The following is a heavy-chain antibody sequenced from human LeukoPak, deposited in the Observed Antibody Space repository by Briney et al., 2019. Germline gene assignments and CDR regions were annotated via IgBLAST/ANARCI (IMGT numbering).Heavy chain of an antibody. J-gene: IGHJ4*02. CDR3: VKGPRPDIAVAHTVEK. D-gene: IGHD6-19*01. Sequence: GGSLILFCAASGFTFSNYAMSCVRQVPGRGLEWVSTISSRGDSTYVADSVKGRFTMSRDNSKSSLYLQMNSVRAEDTAVYYCVKGPRPDIAVAHTVEKWGQGTLVTVSS. CDR2: ISSRGDST. V-gene: IGHV3-23*01. CDR1: GFTFSNYA.